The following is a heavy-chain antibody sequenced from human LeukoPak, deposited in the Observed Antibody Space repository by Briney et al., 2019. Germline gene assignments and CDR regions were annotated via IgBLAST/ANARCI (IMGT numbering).Heavy chain of an antibody. D-gene: IGHD2-21*02. CDR2: IRYDGSNK. J-gene: IGHJ3*02. CDR3: ARDVTSPEAFDI. Sequence: GGSLRLSCAASGFTFSSYGMHWVRQAPGKGLEWVAFIRYDGSNKYYADSVKGRFTISRDNSKNSLYLQMNSLRAEDTAVYYCARDVTSPEAFDIWGQGTMVTVSS. V-gene: IGHV3-30*02. CDR1: GFTFSSYG.